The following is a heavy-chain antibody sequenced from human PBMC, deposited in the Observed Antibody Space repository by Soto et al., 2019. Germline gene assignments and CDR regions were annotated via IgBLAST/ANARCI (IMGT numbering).Heavy chain of an antibody. CDR1: GYRFTNYC. Sequence: PGESLKISCNCSGYRFTNYCIGLVLQMPGKGLEWMGIIDPGDSDTRYSPSFQGQVTISVDKSISTAYLQWSSLKASDTAMYYCAARVGSSPLYYYGVDVWGQGTTVTVSS. J-gene: IGHJ6*02. V-gene: IGHV5-51*01. D-gene: IGHD3-10*01. CDR2: IDPGDSDT. CDR3: AARVGSSPLYYYGVDV.